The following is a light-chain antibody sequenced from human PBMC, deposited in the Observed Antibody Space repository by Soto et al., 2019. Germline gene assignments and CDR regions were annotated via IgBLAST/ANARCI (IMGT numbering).Light chain of an antibody. CDR1: SSNIGSHI. CDR2: SNN. V-gene: IGLV1-44*01. J-gene: IGLJ2*01. CDR3: AAWDDSLNVL. Sequence: QSVLTQPPSASGTPGQRVTISCSGSSSNIGSHIVNWYQQLPGTAPKLLIYSNNQRPSGVPDRISGSKSGTSASLAISGLQSEDEPDYYCAAWDDSLNVLFGGGTKLTVL.